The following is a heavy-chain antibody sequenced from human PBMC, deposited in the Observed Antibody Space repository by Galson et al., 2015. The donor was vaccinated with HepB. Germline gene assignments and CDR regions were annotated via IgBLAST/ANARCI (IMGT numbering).Heavy chain of an antibody. CDR2: ISSSSSYI. V-gene: IGHV3-21*01. Sequence: SLRLSCAASGFIFSSYSMNWVRQAPRKGLEWVSSISSSSSYIYYADSVKGRFTISRDIAKNSLYLQMNSLRAEDTAVYYCARSGLVSKQWLVRGDFDYWGQGTLVTVSS. J-gene: IGHJ4*02. D-gene: IGHD6-19*01. CDR3: ARSGLVSKQWLVRGDFDY. CDR1: GFIFSSYS.